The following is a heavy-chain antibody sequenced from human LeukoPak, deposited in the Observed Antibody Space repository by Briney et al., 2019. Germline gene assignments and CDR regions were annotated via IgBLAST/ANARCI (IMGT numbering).Heavy chain of an antibody. CDR3: ARDDSGTTPYHFDY. V-gene: IGHV4-59*12. CDR2: IYYTGST. J-gene: IGHJ4*02. CDR1: GFTFSNYG. Sequence: PGGSLRLSCAASGFTFSNYGMNWVRQPPGKGLEWIGNIYYTGSTYYNPSLKSRVTISVDTSKNQFSLKLSSVTAADTAVYYCARDDSGTTPYHFDYWGQGTLVTVSS. D-gene: IGHD3/OR15-3a*01.